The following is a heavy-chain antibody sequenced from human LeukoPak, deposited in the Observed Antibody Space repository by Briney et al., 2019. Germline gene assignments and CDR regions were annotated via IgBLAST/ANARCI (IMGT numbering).Heavy chain of an antibody. J-gene: IGHJ6*04. V-gene: IGHV3-21*01. Sequence: GGSLRLSCAASGFTFSSYSMNWVRQARGKGLEGVASISSSSYIYYADSVKGRFTISRDNGKNSLYLQMNSRQAEDTAVYYCADLGITMIGGVWRKGTTVTICS. CDR3: ADLGITMIGGV. D-gene: IGHD3-10*02. CDR1: GFTFSSYS. CDR2: ISSSSYI.